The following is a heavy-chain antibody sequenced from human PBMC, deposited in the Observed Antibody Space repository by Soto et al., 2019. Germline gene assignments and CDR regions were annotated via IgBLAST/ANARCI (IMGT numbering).Heavy chain of an antibody. Sequence: QVQLVESGGGLVKPGGSLRLSCAASGFTFSDYYMNWIRQAPGKGLVWVSYISSSRSYTNYADSVKGRFTISRDNAKNSLYLQMNSLRAEDTAVYYCARVAYDAFDIWGQGTMVTVSS. D-gene: IGHD3-16*01. CDR2: ISSSRSYT. CDR3: ARVAYDAFDI. J-gene: IGHJ3*02. CDR1: GFTFSDYY. V-gene: IGHV3-11*05.